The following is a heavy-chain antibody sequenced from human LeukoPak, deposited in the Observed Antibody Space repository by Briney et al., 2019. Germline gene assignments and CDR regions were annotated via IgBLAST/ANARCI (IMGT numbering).Heavy chain of an antibody. Sequence: GGSLRLSCSASGFTFCHCAMYWVRQAPGKGLEYVSAIGTTGGSTYYADSVKGRFTISRENSKNTLYLQMSSLRAEDTAVYNSVNTHGSESYNNWGRGTLVTVSS. CDR1: GFTFCHCA. CDR2: IGTTGGST. V-gene: IGHV3-64D*06. J-gene: IGHJ4*01. D-gene: IGHD3-10*01. CDR3: VNTHGSESYNN.